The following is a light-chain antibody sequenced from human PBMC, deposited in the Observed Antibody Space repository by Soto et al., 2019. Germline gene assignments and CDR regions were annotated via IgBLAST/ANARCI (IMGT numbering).Light chain of an antibody. V-gene: IGLV1-40*01. Sequence: QSVLTQPPSVSGAPGQRVTISCTGSSSNIGAGYDIHWYQQLPGTAPKLLIYGNSNRPSGVPDRFSGSKSGTSASLAITGLQAEDEADYSCQSYARSMSAYVFGTGIKVTVL. J-gene: IGLJ1*01. CDR3: QSYARSMSAYV. CDR1: SSNIGAGYD. CDR2: GNS.